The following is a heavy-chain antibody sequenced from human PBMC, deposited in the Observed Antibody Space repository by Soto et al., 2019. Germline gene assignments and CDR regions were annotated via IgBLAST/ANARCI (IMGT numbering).Heavy chain of an antibody. J-gene: IGHJ4*02. Sequence: QVQLQQWGAGLLKPSETLSLTCAVYGGSFSGYYWTWIRQPPGTGLEWIGEINHSGSTNYNPSLXXXXXXXXXXXXXXXXXXXXXXTXAXXAXXYCARDKITGLFDYWGQGTLVTVSS. CDR3: ARDKITGLFDY. V-gene: IGHV4-34*01. CDR1: GGSFSGYY. CDR2: INHSGST. D-gene: IGHD2-8*02.